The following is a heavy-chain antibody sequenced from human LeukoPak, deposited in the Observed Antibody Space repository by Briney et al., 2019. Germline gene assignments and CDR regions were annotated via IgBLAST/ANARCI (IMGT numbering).Heavy chain of an antibody. CDR3: ARDPYSGAYGNTYYYYMDV. V-gene: IGHV3-21*01. CDR1: GFTFSSYE. J-gene: IGHJ6*03. Sequence: GGSLRLSCAASGFTFSSYEMNWVRQAPGKGLEWISSITTSSTYTFYADSVKGRFTISRDNAGNSLYLQMNSLTAEDTAVYYCARDPYSGAYGNTYYYYMDVWGKGTTVTISS. D-gene: IGHD1-26*01. CDR2: ITTSSTYT.